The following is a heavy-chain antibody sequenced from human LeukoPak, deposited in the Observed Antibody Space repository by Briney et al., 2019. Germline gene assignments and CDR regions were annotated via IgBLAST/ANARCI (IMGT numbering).Heavy chain of an antibody. CDR2: ISSSGSTI. J-gene: IGHJ4*02. V-gene: IGHV3-48*01. D-gene: IGHD3-16*01. Sequence: PGGSLRLSCAASGFTFSSHSMNWVRQAPGKGLEWVSYISSSGSTIYYADSVKGRFIISRDNSKNTLYLQLNSLRAEDTAVYYCARVDTSHLRYFDSWGQGTLVTVSS. CDR3: ARVDTSHLRYFDS. CDR1: GFTFSSHS.